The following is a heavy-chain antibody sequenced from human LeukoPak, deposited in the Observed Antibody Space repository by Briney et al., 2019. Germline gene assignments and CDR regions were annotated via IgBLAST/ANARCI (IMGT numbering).Heavy chain of an antibody. Sequence: ASVKVSCKASGYTFTSYYMHWVRQAPGQGLEWMGIINPSGGTTNYAQQFQGRVTMTRDTSTSTVYMDLSSLRYEDTAVYYCARVVNPTYCSSPRCYWKGWFDPWGQGTLVTVSS. J-gene: IGHJ5*02. D-gene: IGHD2-2*01. V-gene: IGHV1-46*01. CDR3: ARVVNPTYCSSPRCYWKGWFDP. CDR2: INPSGGTT. CDR1: GYTFTSYY.